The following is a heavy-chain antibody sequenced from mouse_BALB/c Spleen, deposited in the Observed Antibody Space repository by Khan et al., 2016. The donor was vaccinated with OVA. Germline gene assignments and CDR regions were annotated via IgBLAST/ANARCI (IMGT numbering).Heavy chain of an antibody. D-gene: IGHD2-10*01. V-gene: IGHV5-9*02. J-gene: IGHJ3*01. CDR2: ISSTGSYT. CDR1: GFAFNSYD. CDR3: TRPSYYGNPWFTY. Sequence: EVELVESGGGLVKPGGSLKLSCEVSGFAFNSYDMSWVRQTPEKRLEWVATISSTGSYTYYPDSVKGRFTISRDHARNTLYLQMSRLRSEDTALYYCTRPSYYGNPWFTYWGQGTLVTVSA.